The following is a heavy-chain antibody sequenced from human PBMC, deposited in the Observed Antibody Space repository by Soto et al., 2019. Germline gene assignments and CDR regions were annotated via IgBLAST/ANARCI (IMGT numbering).Heavy chain of an antibody. CDR2: IYYSGST. CDR1: GGSIGRYY. Sequence: SETLSLTCTVSGGSIGRYYWSWIRQPPGKGLEWIGYIYYSGSTNYNPSLKSRVTISVDTSKNQFSLKLSSVTAADTAVYYCARATIVLVPAAMVSHWFDPWGQGTLVTVSS. V-gene: IGHV4-59*08. CDR3: ARATIVLVPAAMVSHWFDP. D-gene: IGHD2-2*01. J-gene: IGHJ5*02.